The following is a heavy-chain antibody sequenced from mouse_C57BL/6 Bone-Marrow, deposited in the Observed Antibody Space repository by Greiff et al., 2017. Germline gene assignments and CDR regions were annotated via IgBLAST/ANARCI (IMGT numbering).Heavy chain of an antibody. V-gene: IGHV6-3*01. Sequence: EVKLVESGGGLVQPGGSMKLSCVASGFTFSNYWMNWVRQSPEKGLEWVAQIRLKSDNYATHYAESVKGRFTISRDDSKSSVYLQMNNLRAEDTGIDYCTPVYYSFAYWGQGTLVTVSA. D-gene: IGHD2-1*01. J-gene: IGHJ3*01. CDR3: TPVYYSFAY. CDR2: IRLKSDNYAT. CDR1: GFTFSNYW.